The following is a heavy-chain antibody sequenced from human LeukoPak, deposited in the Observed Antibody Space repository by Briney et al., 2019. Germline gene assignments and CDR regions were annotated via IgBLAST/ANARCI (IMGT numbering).Heavy chain of an antibody. CDR1: GYTFTGYY. CDR3: ARGIGDGYNNVVGY. CDR2: INPNSGGT. V-gene: IGHV1-2*02. Sequence: GASVKVSCKASGYTFTGYYMHWVRQAPGQGLEWMGWINPNSGGTSYAQKFQGRVTMTRDTSISTAYMELSRLRSDDTAVYYCARGIGDGYNNVVGYWGQGTLVTVSS. D-gene: IGHD5-24*01. J-gene: IGHJ4*02.